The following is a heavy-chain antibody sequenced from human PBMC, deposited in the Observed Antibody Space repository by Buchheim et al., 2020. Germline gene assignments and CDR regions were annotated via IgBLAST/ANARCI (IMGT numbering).Heavy chain of an antibody. J-gene: IGHJ4*02. CDR3: TRSGRWSTGDA. V-gene: IGHV3-7*01. CDR1: GFTLSDYW. D-gene: IGHD4-17*01. CDR2: IKTDGSEK. Sequence: EVQLVESGGGLVQPGGSLRLSCAASGFTLSDYWMAWVRQAPGKGLEWVANIKTDGSEKYHVDSVRGRLTISRDNARNSLYLQMSSLRVEDTAVYYCTRSGRWSTGDAWGQGTL.